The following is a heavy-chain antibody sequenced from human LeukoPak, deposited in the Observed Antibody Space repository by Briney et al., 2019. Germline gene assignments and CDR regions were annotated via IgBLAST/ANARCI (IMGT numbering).Heavy chain of an antibody. V-gene: IGHV4-4*07. J-gene: IGHJ4*02. Sequence: PSETLSLTCNVSGGSISSSYWSWIRQPAGKGLEWIGRIYASGSSNYNPSLKSRVTISVDTSKNQFSLKLSSVTAADTAVYYCARGDYDYYFDYWGQGTLVTVSS. CDR1: GGSISSSY. D-gene: IGHD4-17*01. CDR2: IYASGSS. CDR3: ARGDYDYYFDY.